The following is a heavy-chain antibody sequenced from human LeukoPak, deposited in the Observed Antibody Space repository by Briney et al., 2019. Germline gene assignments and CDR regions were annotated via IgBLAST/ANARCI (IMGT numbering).Heavy chain of an antibody. D-gene: IGHD3-9*01. CDR3: ARDPYYDILTGYLIRGAFDT. CDR2: MYSSGTT. J-gene: IGHJ3*02. V-gene: IGHV4-61*02. CDR1: GASISSGGYY. Sequence: SETLSLTCTVSGASISSGGYYWSWIRQSAGKRLEWIGRMYSSGTTDYNPSLQSRVTMSIDTSKNQFSLKLNSVTAPDTAVYYCARDPYYDILTGYLIRGAFDTWGLGTLVTVSS.